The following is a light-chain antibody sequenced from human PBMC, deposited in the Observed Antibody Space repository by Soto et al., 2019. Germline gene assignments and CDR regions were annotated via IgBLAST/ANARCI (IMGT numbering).Light chain of an antibody. V-gene: IGLV2-8*01. CDR1: ATDVGGYNY. CDR3: TSFARLISRYIL. CDR2: EVT. Sequence: QSALTQPPSASASPGQSVTIPCTGTATDVGGYNYVSWYHQLPGKAPKLIIYEVTKRPSGVPDRFSGSKSGNTASLTVSGLQAEDEGTYYCTSFARLISRYILFGGGTKVTVL. J-gene: IGLJ2*01.